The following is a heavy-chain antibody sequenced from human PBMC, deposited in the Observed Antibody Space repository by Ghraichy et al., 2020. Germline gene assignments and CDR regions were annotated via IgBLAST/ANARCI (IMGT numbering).Heavy chain of an antibody. CDR1: GFTFSSYW. CDR2: IKQDGSVK. V-gene: IGHV3-7*01. J-gene: IGHJ5*02. D-gene: IGHD3-16*02. Sequence: GGSLRLSCAASGFTFSSYWMTWVRQAPGKGLEWVASIKQDGSVKYYVDSVTGRFTISRDNAKNSLYLQMNSLRAEDTAFYYCTRESRLIDYHWGQGILVTVSS. CDR3: TRESRLIDYH.